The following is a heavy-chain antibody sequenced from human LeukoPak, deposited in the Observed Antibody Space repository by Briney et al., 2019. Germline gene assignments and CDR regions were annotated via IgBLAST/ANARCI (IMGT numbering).Heavy chain of an antibody. CDR1: GFTVSSSY. V-gene: IGHV3-66*01. J-gene: IGHJ4*02. D-gene: IGHD6-13*01. Sequence: GGSLRLSCAASGFTVSSSYMSWVRQAPGKGLEWVSIISSAGTTYYADSVKGRFTISRDNSKSTVYLQVNSLRDEDTAVYYCARDLEAANTYYFDYWGQGTMVTVSS. CDR3: ARDLEAANTYYFDY. CDR2: ISSAGTT.